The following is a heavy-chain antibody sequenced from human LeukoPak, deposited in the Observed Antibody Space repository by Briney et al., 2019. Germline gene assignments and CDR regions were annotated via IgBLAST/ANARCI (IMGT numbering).Heavy chain of an antibody. CDR1: GYTFTSYD. CDR3: ARLNYYDSSGYASDFDY. CDR2: MNPNSGNT. J-gene: IGHJ4*02. V-gene: IGHV1-8*01. Sequence: ASVKVSCKASGYTFTSYDINWVRQATGQGLEWMGWMNPNSGNTGYAQKFQGRVTMTRNTSISTAYIELSSLRSEDTAVYYCARLNYYDSSGYASDFDYWGQGTLVTVSS. D-gene: IGHD3-22*01.